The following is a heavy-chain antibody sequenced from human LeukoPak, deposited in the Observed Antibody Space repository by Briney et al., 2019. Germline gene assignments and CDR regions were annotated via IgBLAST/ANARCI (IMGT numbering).Heavy chain of an antibody. CDR3: ARDLTGTFDY. V-gene: IGHV3-21*01. J-gene: IGHJ4*02. CDR1: GFTFSSYS. CDR2: ISSSSSYI. D-gene: IGHD1-14*01. Sequence: TGGSRRLSCAASGFTFSSYSMNWVRRAPGKGLEWVSSISSSSSYIYYADSVKGRFTISRDNAKNSLYLQMNSLRAEDTAVYYCARDLTGTFDYWGQGTLVTVSS.